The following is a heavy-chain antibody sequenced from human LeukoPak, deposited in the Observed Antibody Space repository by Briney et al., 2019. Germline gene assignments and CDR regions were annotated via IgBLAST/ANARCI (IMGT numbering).Heavy chain of an antibody. CDR2: ISSSGSTI. CDR1: GFTFSDYY. CDR3: ASTYYYDSSGYDDAFDI. Sequence: PGGSLRLSCAASGFTFSDYYMSWIRQAPGKGLEWVSYISSSGSTIYYADSVKGRFTISRDNAKNSLYLQMNSLRAEDTAVYYCASTYYYDSSGYDDAFDIWGQGTMVTVSS. V-gene: IGHV3-11*04. J-gene: IGHJ3*02. D-gene: IGHD3-22*01.